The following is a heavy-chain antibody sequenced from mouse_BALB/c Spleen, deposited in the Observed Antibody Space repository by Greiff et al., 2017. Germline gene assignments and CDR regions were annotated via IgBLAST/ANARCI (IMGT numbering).Heavy chain of an antibody. CDR3: ARPITTVPYYYAMDY. CDR1: GYTFTDYN. J-gene: IGHJ4*01. Sequence: VQLQQSGPELVKPGASVKIPCKASGYTFTDYNMDWVKQSHGKSLEWIGDINPNNGGTIYNQKFKGKATLTVDKSSSTAYMELRSLTSEDTAVYYCARPITTVPYYYAMDYWGQGTSVTVSS. V-gene: IGHV1-18*01. D-gene: IGHD1-1*01. CDR2: INPNNGGT.